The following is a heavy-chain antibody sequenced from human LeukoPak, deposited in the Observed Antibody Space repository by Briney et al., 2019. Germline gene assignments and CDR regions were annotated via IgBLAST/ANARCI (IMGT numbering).Heavy chain of an antibody. CDR1: GFTFSSYW. D-gene: IGHD4-23*01. CDR2: VNTDESTT. Sequence: GGSLRLSCAASGFTFSSYWMHWVRHAPGKGLVWVSRVNTDESTTFYADSVKGRFTISRDNSKNTLYLQMNSLRAEDTAVYYCASDYGGNSGNLDAFDIWGQGTMVTVSS. V-gene: IGHV3-74*01. J-gene: IGHJ3*02. CDR3: ASDYGGNSGNLDAFDI.